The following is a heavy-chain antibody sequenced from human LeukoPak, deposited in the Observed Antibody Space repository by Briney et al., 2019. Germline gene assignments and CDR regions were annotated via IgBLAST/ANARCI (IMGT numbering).Heavy chain of an antibody. CDR3: ARRATTERGVSCGLDY. J-gene: IGHJ4*02. D-gene: IGHD5-12*01. CDR2: ISSSSSYI. V-gene: IGHV3-21*01. CDR1: GFTFSSYS. Sequence: GGSLRLSCAASGFTFSSYSMNWVRQAPGKGLEWVSSISSSSSYIYYADSVTGRFTISRDNAKNSLYLQMNSLRAEDTAVYYRARRATTERGVSCGLDYWGQGTLVTVSS.